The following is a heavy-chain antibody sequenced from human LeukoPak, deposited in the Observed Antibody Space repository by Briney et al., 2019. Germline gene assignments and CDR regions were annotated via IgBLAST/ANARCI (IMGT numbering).Heavy chain of an antibody. V-gene: IGHV3-13*01. CDR3: AREGSLSSSDAFDI. J-gene: IGHJ3*02. D-gene: IGHD6-6*01. Sequence: GGSLRLSCAASGFTFSDYEMHWVRLVLGKGLEWVSAIGIAGNTFYAGSVKGRFTISRENAKNSFHLQMNSLGAGDTAVYYCAREGSLSSSDAFDIWGQGTMVTVSS. CDR1: GFTFSDYE. CDR2: IGIAGNT.